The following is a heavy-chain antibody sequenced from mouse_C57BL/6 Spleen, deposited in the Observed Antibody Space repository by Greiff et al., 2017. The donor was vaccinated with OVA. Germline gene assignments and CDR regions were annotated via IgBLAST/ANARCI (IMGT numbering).Heavy chain of an antibody. Sequence: QVQLKESGAELVKPGASVKISCKASGYAFSSYWMNWVKQRPGKGLEWIGQIYPGDGDTNYNGKFKGKATLTADKSSSTAYMQLSSLTSEDSAVYFCARSGGNYYFDYWGQGTTLTVSS. D-gene: IGHD2-1*01. V-gene: IGHV1-80*01. CDR2: IYPGDGDT. CDR3: ARSGGNYYFDY. J-gene: IGHJ2*01. CDR1: GYAFSSYW.